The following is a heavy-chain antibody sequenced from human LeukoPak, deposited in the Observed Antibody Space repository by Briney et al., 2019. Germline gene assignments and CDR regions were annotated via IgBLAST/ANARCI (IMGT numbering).Heavy chain of an antibody. CDR3: ARDPITGTTRFDY. J-gene: IGHJ4*02. CDR2: INPNSGGT. Sequence: GASVKVSCKASGYTFTGYYMPWVRQAPGQGLEWMGWINPNSGGTNYAQKFQGRVTMTRDTSISTAYMELSRLRSDDTAVYYCARDPITGTTRFDYWGQGTLVTVSS. V-gene: IGHV1-2*02. D-gene: IGHD1-20*01. CDR1: GYTFTGYY.